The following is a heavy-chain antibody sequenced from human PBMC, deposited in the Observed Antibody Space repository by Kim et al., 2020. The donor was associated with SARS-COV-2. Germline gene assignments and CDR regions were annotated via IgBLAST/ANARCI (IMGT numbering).Heavy chain of an antibody. CDR1: GFTFSSYA. CDR3: ARDNVVKQWLVPPGDY. D-gene: IGHD6-19*01. Sequence: GGSLRLSCAASGFTFSSYAMHWVRQAPGKGLEYVSAISSNGGSTYYANSVKGRFTISRDNSKNTLYLQMGSLRAEDMAVYYCARDNVVKQWLVPPGDYWGQGTLVTVSS. CDR2: ISSNGGST. V-gene: IGHV3-64*01. J-gene: IGHJ4*02.